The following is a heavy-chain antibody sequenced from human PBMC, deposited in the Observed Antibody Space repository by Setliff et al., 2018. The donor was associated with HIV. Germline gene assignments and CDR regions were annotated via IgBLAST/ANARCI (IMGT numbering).Heavy chain of an antibody. V-gene: IGHV1-69*13. CDR1: GGTFSSYG. Sequence: SVKVSCKASGGTFSSYGISWVRQAPGQGLEWMGGITPISGTANYAQKFQGRVTIAADEFTSTAYMELSSLRSEDTAVYYCARVPYRSAWFSGGHDAFDIWGQGTTVTVSS. CDR3: ARVPYRSAWFSGGHDAFDI. CDR2: ITPISGTA. D-gene: IGHD6-19*01. J-gene: IGHJ3*02.